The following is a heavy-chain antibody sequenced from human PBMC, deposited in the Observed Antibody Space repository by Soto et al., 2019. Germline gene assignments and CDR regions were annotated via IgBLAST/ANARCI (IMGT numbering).Heavy chain of an antibody. D-gene: IGHD2-21*02. CDR2: MTGSGGDI. CDR1: GFSVSRYA. Sequence: LRLSCAASGFSVSRYAMMWVRQPPGKGQEWVAGMTGSGGDIRYTDPVKGRFTISKDNSKNTLYLQMNSLRAEDTAIYYCAKDAVYGDGLWLAGNWGQGTLVTVSS. J-gene: IGHJ4*02. CDR3: AKDAVYGDGLWLAGN. V-gene: IGHV3-23*01.